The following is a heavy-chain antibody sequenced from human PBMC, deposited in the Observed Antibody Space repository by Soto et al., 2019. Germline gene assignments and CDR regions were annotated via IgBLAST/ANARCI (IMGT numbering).Heavy chain of an antibody. J-gene: IGHJ4*02. V-gene: IGHV3-30-3*01. CDR3: ARDHDIVVVPASPGY. Sequence: GGSLRLSCAASGFTFSSYAMHWVRQAPGKGLEWVAVISYDGSNKYYADSVKGRFTISRDNSKNTLYLQMNSLRAEDTAVYYCARDHDIVVVPASPGYWGQGTLVTVSS. CDR2: ISYDGSNK. D-gene: IGHD2-2*01. CDR1: GFTFSSYA.